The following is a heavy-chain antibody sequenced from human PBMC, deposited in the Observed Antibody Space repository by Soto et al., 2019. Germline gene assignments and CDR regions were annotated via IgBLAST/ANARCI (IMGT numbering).Heavy chain of an antibody. J-gene: IGHJ4*02. V-gene: IGHV4-59*01. CDR1: GGSISSYY. D-gene: IGHD2-21*01. CDR2: IYYSGST. Sequence: SETLSLTCTVSGGSISSYYWSWIRQPPGKGLEWIGYIYYSGSTNYNPSLKSRVTISVDTSKNQFSLKLSSVTAADTAVYYCARDNRGGDCFDYWGQGTLVTVSS. CDR3: ARDNRGGDCFDY.